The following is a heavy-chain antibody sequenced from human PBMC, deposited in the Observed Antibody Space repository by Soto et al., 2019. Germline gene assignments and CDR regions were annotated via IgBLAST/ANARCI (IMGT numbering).Heavy chain of an antibody. CDR3: AREIAVAGTHYFDY. CDR2: IYYSGSI. CDR1: VGSISNYY. V-gene: IGHV4-59*01. J-gene: IGHJ4*02. D-gene: IGHD6-19*01. Sequence: ETLSLTGTVSVGSISNYYWSWIRQPPGKGLEWIGYIYYSGSINYNPSLKSRVTISEDTSKNQFSLRMSSVTAADTAVYYCAREIAVAGTHYFDYWGQGTLVTVSS.